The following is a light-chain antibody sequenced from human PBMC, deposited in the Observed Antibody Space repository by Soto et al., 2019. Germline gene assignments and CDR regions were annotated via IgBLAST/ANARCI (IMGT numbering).Light chain of an antibody. CDR3: QQYYGTPIT. Sequence: DIVMTQSPDSLAVSLGERATINCKSSQSILSSSNNKNYLGWYQKKPGQPPKLLIYWASTRESGVPDRLNGSGSGTDFTLTISSLQAEDVAVYYCQQYYGTPITFGGGTKVEIK. CDR2: WAS. CDR1: QSILSSSNNKNY. V-gene: IGKV4-1*01. J-gene: IGKJ4*01.